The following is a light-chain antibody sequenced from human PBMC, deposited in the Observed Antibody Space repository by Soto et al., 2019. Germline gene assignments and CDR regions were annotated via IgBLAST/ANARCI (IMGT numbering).Light chain of an antibody. J-gene: IGKJ4*01. CDR2: ATS. V-gene: IGKV3-20*01. CDR3: QQYESPHLT. Sequence: ENVLTQSPGTLSLSPGERATLSCRASQNVISSYLAWYQQKPGQAPSLLVYATSSRAAGIPDRFSGSGSGKDFTLTISRLEPGDFAVYYCQQYESPHLTFGGWTKGEIK. CDR1: QNVISSY.